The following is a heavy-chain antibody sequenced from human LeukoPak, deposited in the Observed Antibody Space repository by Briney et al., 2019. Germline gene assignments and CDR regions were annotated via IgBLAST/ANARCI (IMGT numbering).Heavy chain of an antibody. CDR1: GYSFTSHY. CDR3: VRDNSVGDVAWWFDP. Sequence: ASVKVSCKASGYSFTSHYMHWVRQAPGQGLEWLGLINPSGSSTLYAQKFQGRITMTRDMSTTTDYMELSSLRSEDTAVYYCVRDNSVGDVAWWFDPWGQGTLVTVSS. V-gene: IGHV1-46*01. D-gene: IGHD1-26*01. J-gene: IGHJ5*02. CDR2: INPSGSST.